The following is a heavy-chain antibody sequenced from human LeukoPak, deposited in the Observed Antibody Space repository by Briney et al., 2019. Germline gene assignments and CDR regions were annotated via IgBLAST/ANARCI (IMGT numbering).Heavy chain of an antibody. CDR3: ARILDSAWGELGY. CDR2: IRSDGSNK. Sequence: GGSLRLSCAGSGFSFSSYGMHWVRQAPGKGLEWMAFIRSDGSNKYYADSVKGRFTISRDNSKNTLYPQMNSLRAEDTAVYYCARILDSAWGELGYWGQGTLVTVSS. D-gene: IGHD6-19*01. V-gene: IGHV3-30*02. J-gene: IGHJ4*02. CDR1: GFSFSSYG.